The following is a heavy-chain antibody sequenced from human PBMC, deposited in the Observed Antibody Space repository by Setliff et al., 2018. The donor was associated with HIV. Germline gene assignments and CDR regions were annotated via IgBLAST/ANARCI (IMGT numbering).Heavy chain of an antibody. J-gene: IGHJ4*02. CDR2: INPSGGST. CDR3: ARAPGATTKVFDY. D-gene: IGHD1-26*01. Sequence: ASVKVSCKASGYTFTSYYMHWVRQAPGQGLEWMGIINPSGGSTSYAQKFQGRVTMTSDTSTSTVYMELSSLRSEETAVYYCARAPGATTKVFDYWGQETLVTVSS. CDR1: GYTFTSYY. V-gene: IGHV1-46*03.